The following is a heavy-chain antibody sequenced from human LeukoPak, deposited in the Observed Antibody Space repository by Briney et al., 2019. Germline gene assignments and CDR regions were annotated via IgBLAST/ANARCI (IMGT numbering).Heavy chain of an antibody. CDR2: IKQDGSEK. J-gene: IGHJ4*02. D-gene: IGHD3-3*01. V-gene: IGHV3-7*01. CDR1: GFSFSSYW. CDR3: ARGYDFWSAYLGVDY. Sequence: PGRSLRLSCAASGFSFSSYWMSWVRQAPGKGLAWVANIKQDGSEKYYVDSVKGRFTISRDNVKNSLYLQMNSLRAEDTAVYYCARGYDFWSAYLGVDYWGQGSLVTVSS.